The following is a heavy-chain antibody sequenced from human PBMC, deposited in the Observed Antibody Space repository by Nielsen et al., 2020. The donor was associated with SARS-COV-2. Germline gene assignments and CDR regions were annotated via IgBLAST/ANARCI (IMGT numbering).Heavy chain of an antibody. V-gene: IGHV3-7*03. CDR3: ARLGSSSWYFDY. CDR1: GFSFDDYA. CDR2: IKQDGSEK. Sequence: GESLKISCAASGFSFDDYAMSWVRQAPGKGLEWVANIKQDGSEKYYVDSVKGRFTISRDNAKNSLYLQMNSLRAEDTAVYYCARLGSSSWYFDYWGQGTLVTVSS. J-gene: IGHJ4*02. D-gene: IGHD6-13*01.